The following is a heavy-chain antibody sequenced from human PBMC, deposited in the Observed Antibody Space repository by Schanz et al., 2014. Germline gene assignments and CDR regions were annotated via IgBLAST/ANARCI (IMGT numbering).Heavy chain of an antibody. Sequence: EVQLLESGGGLVQPGGSLKLSCAASGLIFSNYVMSWVRQAPGKGLEWVSYVSRSTPDIYYADSVKGRFTMSRDNAKNSVFLQMNGLRAEDTAVYYCVRDSFFAFDYWGHGTLVTVSS. CDR1: GLIFSNYV. V-gene: IGHV3-48*01. D-gene: IGHD3-3*01. J-gene: IGHJ4*01. CDR2: VSRSTPDI. CDR3: VRDSFFAFDY.